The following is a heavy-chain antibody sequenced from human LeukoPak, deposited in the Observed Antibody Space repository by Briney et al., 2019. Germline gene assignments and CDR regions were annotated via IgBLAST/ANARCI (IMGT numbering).Heavy chain of an antibody. D-gene: IGHD6-13*01. CDR1: GGSFSGYY. CDR2: IYYSGST. J-gene: IGHJ4*02. V-gene: IGHV4-59*01. Sequence: SETLSLTCAVYGGSFSGYYWSWIRQPPGKGLEWIGYIYYSGSTNYNPSLKSRVTISVDTSKNQFSLKLSSVTAADTAVYYCAREGAAAGTLSYFDYWGQGALVTVSS. CDR3: AREGAAAGTLSYFDY.